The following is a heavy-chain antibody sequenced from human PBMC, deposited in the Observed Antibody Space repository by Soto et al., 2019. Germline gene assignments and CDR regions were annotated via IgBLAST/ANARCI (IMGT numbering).Heavy chain of an antibody. D-gene: IGHD3-10*01. CDR2: IIPIFGTA. CDR3: ARDKRVERFGELSYYYYYGMDV. J-gene: IGHJ6*02. V-gene: IGHV1-69*13. Sequence: SGQVYFKASSGTFISNAISWVRQAPGQGLEWMGGIIPIFGTANYAQKFQGRVTITADESTSTAYMELSSLRSEDTAVYYCARDKRVERFGELSYYYYYGMDVWGQGTTVTVSS. CDR1: SGTFISNA.